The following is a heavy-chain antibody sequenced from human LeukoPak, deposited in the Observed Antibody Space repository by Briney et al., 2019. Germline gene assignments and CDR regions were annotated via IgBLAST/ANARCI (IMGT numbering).Heavy chain of an antibody. D-gene: IGHD6-13*01. V-gene: IGHV4-59*12. CDR1: GASISSYY. CDR3: AETSRWDYFDY. Sequence: PSETLSLTCTVSGASISSYYWSWIRQPPGKGLEWIGYIDHSGNSNCDPSLKSRVTISVDTSKNQFSLKLSSVTAADTAVYYCAETSRWDYFDYWGQGTLVTVSS. CDR2: IDHSGNS. J-gene: IGHJ4*02.